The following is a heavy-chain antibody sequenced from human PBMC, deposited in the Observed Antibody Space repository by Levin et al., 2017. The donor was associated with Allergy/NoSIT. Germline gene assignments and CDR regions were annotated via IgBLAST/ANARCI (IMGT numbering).Heavy chain of an antibody. V-gene: IGHV3-23*01. CDR2: VSKSGTSP. CDR1: GFTVDTSA. CDR3: ARDLYDSSGFYYYGLDV. J-gene: IGHJ6*02. D-gene: IGHD3-22*01. Sequence: GGSLRLSCAASGFTVDTSAMSWVRQAPGKGLEWVSTVSKSGTSPFYADSVKGRFIISRDNFKNTLYLQMNSLRAEATAVDYCARDLYDSSGFYYYGLDVWGRGTTATVSS.